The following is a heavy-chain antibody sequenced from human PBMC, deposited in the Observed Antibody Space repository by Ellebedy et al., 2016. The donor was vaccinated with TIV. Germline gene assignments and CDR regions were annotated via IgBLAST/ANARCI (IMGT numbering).Heavy chain of an antibody. J-gene: IGHJ5*02. D-gene: IGHD3-10*01. Sequence: AASVKVSCKASGYSFTGYYMHWVRQAPGQGLEWMGWLSPNNGGISYAQKFQGRVTMTRDTSISTAYMELRSLRSDDTAVYYCARSPGRYYTSGSYWFDPWGQGTLVTVSS. CDR3: ARSPGRYYTSGSYWFDP. V-gene: IGHV1-2*02. CDR1: GYSFTGYY. CDR2: LSPNNGGI.